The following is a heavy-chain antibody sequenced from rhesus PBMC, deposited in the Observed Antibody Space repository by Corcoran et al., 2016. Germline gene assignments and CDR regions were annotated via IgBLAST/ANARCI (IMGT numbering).Heavy chain of an antibody. CDR3: ARVVVVVSGDDY. CDR1: GLTFSSYA. J-gene: IGHJ4*01. V-gene: IGHV3-54*02. CDR2: ISYDGRKK. Sequence: EVQLVESGGGLVQPGGSLRLSCAASGLTFSSYAMHWVRSVPGKRLEWVAVISYDGRKKYDADSVKDRFTIYRDNSKNMLYLQINNLKLEDTAVYYCARVVVVVSGDDYWGQGVLVTVSS. D-gene: IGHD2-39*02.